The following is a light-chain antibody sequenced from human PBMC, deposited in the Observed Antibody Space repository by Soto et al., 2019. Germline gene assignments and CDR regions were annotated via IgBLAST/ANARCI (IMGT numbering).Light chain of an antibody. Sequence: DIQMTQSPSSVSASVGDRVTITCLASHDIAIYLAWYQQKPGEAPKLLIYAASTLYGGVPSRFSGSGSGTDFTFTISSLQPEDIATYYCQQYDNLPLTFGGGTKVDIK. V-gene: IGKV1-33*01. CDR3: QQYDNLPLT. CDR1: HDIAIY. J-gene: IGKJ4*01. CDR2: AAS.